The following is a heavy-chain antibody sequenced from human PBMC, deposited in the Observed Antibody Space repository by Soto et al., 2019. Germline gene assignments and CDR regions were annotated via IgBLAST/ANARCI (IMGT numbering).Heavy chain of an antibody. CDR2: IIPIFGTA. V-gene: IGHV1-69*13. CDR1: CYTFTSCS. CDR3: ARASEEGNYYYDSSGYPFDP. D-gene: IGHD3-22*01. Sequence: ASVKVSCKASCYTFTSCSMSWVRQAPVQGLEWMGGIIPIFGTANYAQKFQGRVTITADESTSTAYMELSSLRSEDTAVYYCARASEEGNYYYDSSGYPFDPWGQGTLVTVSS. J-gene: IGHJ5*02.